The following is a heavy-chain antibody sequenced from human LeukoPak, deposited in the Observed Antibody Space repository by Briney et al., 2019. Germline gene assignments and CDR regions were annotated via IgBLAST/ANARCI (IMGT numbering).Heavy chain of an antibody. J-gene: IGHJ4*02. Sequence: PGGSLRLSCAASGFTFSSYAMSWVRQAPGKGLEWVSAISGSGGSTYYADSVKGRFTISRDNSKNTLYLQMNSLRAEDTAVYYCANQYYDILTGYYPLWDWGQGTLVTVSS. D-gene: IGHD3-9*01. CDR1: GFTFSSYA. CDR3: ANQYYDILTGYYPLWD. CDR2: ISGSGGST. V-gene: IGHV3-23*01.